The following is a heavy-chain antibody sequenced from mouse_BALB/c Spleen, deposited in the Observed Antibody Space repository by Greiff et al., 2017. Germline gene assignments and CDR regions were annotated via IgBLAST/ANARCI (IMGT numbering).Heavy chain of an antibody. CDR3: ARWDGTAFDY. CDR1: GYSITSDYA. J-gene: IGHJ2*01. V-gene: IGHV3-2*02. Sequence: VQLKESGPGLVKPSQSLSLTCTVTGYSITSDYAWNWIRQFPGNKLEWMGYISYSGSTSYNPSLKSRISITRDTSKNQFFLQLNSVTTEDTATYYCARWDGTAFDYWGQGTTLTVSS. D-gene: IGHD3-3*01. CDR2: ISYSGST.